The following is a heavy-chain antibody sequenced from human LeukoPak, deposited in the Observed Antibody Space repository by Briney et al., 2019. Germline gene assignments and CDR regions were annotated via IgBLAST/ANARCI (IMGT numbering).Heavy chain of an antibody. CDR3: ARGGYDFVYYYYGMDV. CDR2: INPNSGGT. Sequence: ASVRVSCKASGYTFTGYYMHWVRQAPGQGLEWMGRINPNSGGTNYAQKFQGRVTMTRDTSISTAYMELSRLRSDDTAVYYCARGGYDFVYYYYGMDVWGQGTTVTVSS. CDR1: GYTFTGYY. J-gene: IGHJ6*02. D-gene: IGHD3-3*01. V-gene: IGHV1-2*06.